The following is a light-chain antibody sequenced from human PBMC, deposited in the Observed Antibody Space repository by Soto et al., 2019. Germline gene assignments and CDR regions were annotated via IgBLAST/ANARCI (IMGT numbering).Light chain of an antibody. V-gene: IGKV1-5*01. Sequence: IHMTHSPSTLSATSGDMVTITCRASQSISSWLAWYQHKPGKAPKLLIYDASSLESGVPSRFSGSGSGTEFTLTISSLQPDDFATYYCQQYNSYWTFGQGTKVDIK. CDR2: DAS. J-gene: IGKJ1*01. CDR3: QQYNSYWT. CDR1: QSISSW.